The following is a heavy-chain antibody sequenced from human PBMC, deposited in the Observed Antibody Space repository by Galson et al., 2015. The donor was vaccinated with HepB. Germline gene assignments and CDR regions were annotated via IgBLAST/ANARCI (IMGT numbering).Heavy chain of an antibody. J-gene: IGHJ4*02. V-gene: IGHV4-39*01. CDR2: IYHSGNK. D-gene: IGHD3-3*01. Sequence: SETLSLTCIVSGGSISSTSYQWAWIRQPPGRGLEWIASIYHSGNKYYNSSLKSQVTISVDTSKSQFSLRLTSVTAADTAVYYCARQRAIFGVVPHFDYWGRGTQVTVSS. CDR3: ARQRAIFGVVPHFDY. CDR1: GGSISSTSYQ.